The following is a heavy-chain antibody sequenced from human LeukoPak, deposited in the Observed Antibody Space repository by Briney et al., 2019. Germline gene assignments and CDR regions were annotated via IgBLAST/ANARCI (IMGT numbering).Heavy chain of an antibody. V-gene: IGHV3-48*03. D-gene: IGHD2-8*02. Sequence: PGGSLRLSCAASGFTFSSYEMNWVRQAPGKGLEWVSYISSSGSTIYYADSVKGRVTISRDNSKNTLFLQLNSLRAEDAAVYYCAKTYMWSIDAFHIWGQGTMVTVSS. CDR3: AKTYMWSIDAFHI. CDR1: GFTFSSYE. J-gene: IGHJ3*02. CDR2: ISSSGSTI.